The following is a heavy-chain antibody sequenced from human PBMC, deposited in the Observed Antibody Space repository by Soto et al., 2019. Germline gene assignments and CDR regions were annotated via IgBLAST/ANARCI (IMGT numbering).Heavy chain of an antibody. CDR2: ISSSSSYI. CDR3: ARSALIIVVVPAAMDV. D-gene: IGHD2-2*01. Sequence: GGSLRLSCAASGFTFTSHAMHWVRQTPGKGLEWVSSISSSSSYIYYADSVKGRFTISRDNAKNSLYLQMNSLRAEDTAVYYCARSALIIVVVPAAMDVWGQGTTVTVSS. J-gene: IGHJ6*02. V-gene: IGHV3-21*01. CDR1: GFTFTSHA.